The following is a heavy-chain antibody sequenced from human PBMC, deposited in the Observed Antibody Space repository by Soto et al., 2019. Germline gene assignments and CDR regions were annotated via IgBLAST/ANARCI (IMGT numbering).Heavy chain of an antibody. D-gene: IGHD1-26*01. V-gene: IGHV4-28*01. CDR2: IYYSGTT. CDR3: ARREIQGPIDY. Sequence: QVRLQESGPGLVKPSDTLSLTCAVSAYSISSSNWWGWIRQPPGKGLEWIGYIYYSGTTYYNPSLKSRVTMSVDTSKNQFSLKLTSVTAVDTAVYYCARREIQGPIDYWGQGTLVTVSS. CDR1: AYSISSSNW. J-gene: IGHJ4*02.